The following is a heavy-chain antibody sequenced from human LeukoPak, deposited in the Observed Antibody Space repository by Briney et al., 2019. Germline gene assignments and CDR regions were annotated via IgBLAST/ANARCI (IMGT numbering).Heavy chain of an antibody. CDR3: ARDGSGGYYYFDY. V-gene: IGHV4-34*01. CDR2: INHSGST. CDR1: GGSFSGYY. J-gene: IGHJ4*02. Sequence: SETLSLTCAVYGGSFSGYYWSWIRQPPGKGLEWIGEINHSGSTSYNPSLKSRVTISVDTSKNQFSLKLSSVTAADTAVYYCARDGSGGYYYFDYWGQGTLVTVSS. D-gene: IGHD6-19*01.